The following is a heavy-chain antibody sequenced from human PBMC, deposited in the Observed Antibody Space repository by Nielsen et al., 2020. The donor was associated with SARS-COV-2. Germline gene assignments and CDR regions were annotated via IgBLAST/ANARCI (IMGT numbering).Heavy chain of an antibody. J-gene: IGHJ4*02. CDR3: ARDYYFNPGGSGRAGY. CDR2: ISAYNGNT. D-gene: IGHD2/OR15-2a*01. V-gene: IGHV1-18*04. CDR1: GYTFTSYG. Sequence: ASVKVSCKASGYTFTSYGISWVRQAPGQGLEWMGWISAYNGNTNYAQKLQGRVTMTTDTSTSTAYMELRSLRSDDTAVYYCARDYYFNPGGSGRAGYWGQGTLVTVSS.